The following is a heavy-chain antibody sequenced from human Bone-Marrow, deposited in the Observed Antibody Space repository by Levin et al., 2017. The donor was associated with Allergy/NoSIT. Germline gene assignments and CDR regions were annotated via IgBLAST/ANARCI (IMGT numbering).Heavy chain of an antibody. V-gene: IGHV3-9*01. CDR3: AKVAGAVYSDYGLDV. CDR2: ITWNIGTI. J-gene: IGHJ6*02. Sequence: AGGSLRLSCAASGFTFDEYAMHWVRLVPGKGLEWFSCITWNIGTIGYADSVKGRFTISRDNAKNSLYLQMNSLRIEDTALYYCAKVAGAVYSDYGLDVWGQGTTVTVSS. CDR1: GFTFDEYA. D-gene: IGHD2-15*01.